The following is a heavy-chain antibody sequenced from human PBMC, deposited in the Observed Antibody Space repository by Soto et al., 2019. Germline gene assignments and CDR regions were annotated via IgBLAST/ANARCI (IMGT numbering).Heavy chain of an antibody. CDR3: AKSGEQQLVGNHHCDY. Sequence: EVQLLESGGGLVQPGGSLRLSCAASGFTFSSYAMSWVRQAPGKGLEWVSAISGSGGSTYYADSVKGRFTISRDNSKNTLYLQMNSRRAEDTAVYYCAKSGEQQLVGNHHCDYWGQGTLVTVSS. V-gene: IGHV3-23*01. J-gene: IGHJ4*02. CDR1: GFTFSSYA. D-gene: IGHD6-13*01. CDR2: ISGSGGST.